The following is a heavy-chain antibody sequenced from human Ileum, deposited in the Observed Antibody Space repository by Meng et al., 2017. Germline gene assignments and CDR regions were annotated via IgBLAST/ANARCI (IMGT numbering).Heavy chain of an antibody. CDR1: GDSVSSDTGA. D-gene: IGHD7-27*01. J-gene: IGHJ4*02. Sequence: HVQLRQACQGLVKPSETLSLTCAISGDSVSSDTGAWNWIRQSPSRGLEWLGRTYYRSRWYNNYAVSVKSRITINPDTSKNQFSLQLNSVTPDDTAVYYCAGKDWGEGLDFWDQGTLVTVSS. CDR3: AGKDWGEGLDF. V-gene: IGHV6-1*01. CDR2: TYYRSRWYN.